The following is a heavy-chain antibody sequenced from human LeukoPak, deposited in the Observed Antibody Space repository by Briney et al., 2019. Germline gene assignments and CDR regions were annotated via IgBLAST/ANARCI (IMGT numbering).Heavy chain of an antibody. Sequence: GGSLRLSCVASGVTLSNYAMGWARQAPGKGLEWVSVIYSGGSTYYADSVKGRFTISRDNSKNTLYLQMNSLRAEDTAVYYCARVGYDFWSGYQGKDIWGQGTMVTVSS. D-gene: IGHD3-3*01. J-gene: IGHJ3*02. CDR2: IYSGGST. CDR3: ARVGYDFWSGYQGKDI. V-gene: IGHV3-53*01. CDR1: GVTLSNYA.